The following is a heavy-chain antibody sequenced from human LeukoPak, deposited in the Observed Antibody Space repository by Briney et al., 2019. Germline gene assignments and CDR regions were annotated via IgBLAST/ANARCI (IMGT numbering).Heavy chain of an antibody. J-gene: IGHJ4*02. CDR2: IHPNSGDT. CDR3: ARRNTDLDY. D-gene: IGHD5-18*01. Sequence: ASVKVSCKASGYTFTVYYIYWLRQAPGQGLEWMARIHPNSGDTRYAQKFQGRVTMTRDTSISTTYLELSRLTSDDTAVYYCARRNTDLDYWGQGSLVTVSS. V-gene: IGHV1-2*06. CDR1: GYTFTVYY.